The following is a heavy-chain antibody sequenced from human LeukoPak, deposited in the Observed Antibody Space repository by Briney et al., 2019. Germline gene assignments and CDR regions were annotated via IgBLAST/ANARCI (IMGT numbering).Heavy chain of an antibody. CDR2: INHSGSI. CDR3: ARVRPVHCSSTSCYRNWFDP. J-gene: IGHJ5*02. CDR1: GGSFSGYY. Sequence: SETLSLTCAVYGGSFSGYYWSWIRQPPGKGLEWIGEINHSGSINYNPSLKSRVTISVDTSKNQFSLKLSSVTAADTAVYYCARVRPVHCSSTSCYRNWFDPWGQGTLVTVSS. D-gene: IGHD2-2*01. V-gene: IGHV4-34*01.